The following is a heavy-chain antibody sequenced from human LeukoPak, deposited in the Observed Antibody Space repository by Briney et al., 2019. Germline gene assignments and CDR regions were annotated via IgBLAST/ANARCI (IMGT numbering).Heavy chain of an antibody. J-gene: IGHJ4*02. D-gene: IGHD2-21*01. V-gene: IGHV3-7*01. CDR1: GFTFSYYW. CDR3: ARDVVFDY. Sequence: PGGSLRLSCEASGFTFSYYWMNWVRQAPGKGLECVANIKQDGREIYYADSVKGRFSISRDNAQTSLYLQMNSLRAEDTAVYYCARDVVFDYWGQGTLVSVSS. CDR2: IKQDGREI.